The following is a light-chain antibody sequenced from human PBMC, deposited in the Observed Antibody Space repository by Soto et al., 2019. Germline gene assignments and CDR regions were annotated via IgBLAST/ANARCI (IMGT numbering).Light chain of an antibody. Sequence: QSALTQPPSASGSPGQSVTISCTGTSSDVGAYNYLSWYQQHPGKAPKLMVYEVSKRPSGVPDRFSGSKSGNTASLTVSGLQAEDEADYYCSSYAGSNNYVFGTGTKLTVL. J-gene: IGLJ1*01. CDR1: SSDVGAYNY. CDR2: EVS. V-gene: IGLV2-8*01. CDR3: SSYAGSNNYV.